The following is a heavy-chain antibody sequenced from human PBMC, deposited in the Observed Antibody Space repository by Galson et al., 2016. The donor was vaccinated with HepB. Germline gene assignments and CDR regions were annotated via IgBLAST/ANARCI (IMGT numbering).Heavy chain of an antibody. CDR2: ISGSGAST. D-gene: IGHD2-2*02. CDR1: GFTFGSYA. J-gene: IGHJ3*02. Sequence: SLRLSCAASGFTFGSYAMSWVRQAPGKGLEWVSVISGSGASTYYADSVKGRFTISRDNSKNTLYLQVNSLRVEDTAIYYCARGRTTSCNSAFDIWGQGTMVTVSS. V-gene: IGHV3-23*01. CDR3: ARGRTTSCNSAFDI.